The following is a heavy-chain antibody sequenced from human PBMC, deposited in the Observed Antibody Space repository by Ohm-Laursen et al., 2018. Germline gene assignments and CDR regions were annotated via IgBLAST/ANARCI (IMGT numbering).Heavy chain of an antibody. CDR3: ARGQYYYDSSGFGFWYFDL. J-gene: IGHJ2*01. CDR2: VSDSGGST. D-gene: IGHD3-22*01. V-gene: IGHV3-23*01. Sequence: SLRLSCSASGFTFSTYAMSWVRQAPGEGLEWVSVVSDSGGSTYYADSVKGRFTISRNNSKNTLYLQMNSLRAEDTAVYYCARGQYYYDSSGFGFWYFDLWGRGALVTVSS. CDR1: GFTFSTYA.